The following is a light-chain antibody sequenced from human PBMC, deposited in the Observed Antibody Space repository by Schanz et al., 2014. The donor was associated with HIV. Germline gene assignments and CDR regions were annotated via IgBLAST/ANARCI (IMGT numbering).Light chain of an antibody. Sequence: QSVLTQPPSVSAAPGQKVTISCSGSSSNIGNNYVSWFQQLPVTAPKLLIYDNGRRASGIPDRFSASKSGTSASLDITGLQTGDEADYYCGAWDSSLSGGLFGGGTKLPVL. CDR1: SSNIGNNY. V-gene: IGLV1-51*01. J-gene: IGLJ2*01. CDR3: GAWDSSLSGGL. CDR2: DNG.